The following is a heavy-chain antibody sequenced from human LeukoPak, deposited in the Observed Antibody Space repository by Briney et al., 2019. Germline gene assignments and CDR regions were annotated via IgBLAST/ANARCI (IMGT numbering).Heavy chain of an antibody. D-gene: IGHD6-19*01. V-gene: IGHV4-34*01. CDR2: INHSGSI. CDR1: GGSFSGYY. J-gene: IGHJ5*02. CDR3: ARVGYSSGWNNWFDP. Sequence: SETLSLTCAVYGGSFSGYYWSWIRQPPGKGLEWIGEINHSGSINYNSSLKSRVTISVDTSKNQFSLKLSSVTAADTAVYYCARVGYSSGWNNWFDPWGQGTLVTVSS.